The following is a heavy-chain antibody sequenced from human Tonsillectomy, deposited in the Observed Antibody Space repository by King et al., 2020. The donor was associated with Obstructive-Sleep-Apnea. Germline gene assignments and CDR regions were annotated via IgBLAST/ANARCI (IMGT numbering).Heavy chain of an antibody. Sequence: VQLVESGGGLIQPGGSLRLSCAASGFTVSGYWMHWVRQAPGKGLVWVSRINSDGSSTTYAASVKGRFTISRDNAKNTLYLQMNSLRAEDTAVYYCARGGGHYYYYYGLDVWGQGTTVTVSS. J-gene: IGHJ6*02. CDR2: INSDGSST. D-gene: IGHD3-16*01. CDR3: ARGGGHYYYYYGLDV. CDR1: GFTVSGYW. V-gene: IGHV3-74*01.